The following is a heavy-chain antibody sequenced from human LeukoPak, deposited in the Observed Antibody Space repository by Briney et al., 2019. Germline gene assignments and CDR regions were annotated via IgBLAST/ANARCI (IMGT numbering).Heavy chain of an antibody. J-gene: IGHJ6*03. CDR2: INAGNGNT. CDR3: ARGSAVTTLPWFYYFMDV. V-gene: IGHV1-3*01. CDR1: GYTFTSYA. D-gene: IGHD4-17*01. Sequence: ASVKVSCKASGYTFTSYAMHWVRQAPGQRLEWMGWINAGNGNTKYSQEFQGRVTITRDTSASTAYMELSSLRSDDTAVYYCARGSAVTTLPWFYYFMDVWGKGTTVTVSS.